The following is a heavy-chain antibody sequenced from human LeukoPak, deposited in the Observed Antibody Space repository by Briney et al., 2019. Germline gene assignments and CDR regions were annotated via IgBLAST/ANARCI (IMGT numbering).Heavy chain of an antibody. CDR2: IYPGDSDT. D-gene: IGHD2-2*01. J-gene: IGHJ4*02. CDR3: ARHMGGGKQLKHFDY. CDR1: GYSFTSYW. Sequence: GESLKISCKGFGYSFTSYWIGWVRQMPGKGLEWMGIIYPGDSDTRYSPSFQGQVTISADKSISTAYLQWSSLKASDTALYYCARHMGGGKQLKHFDYWGQGTLVTVSS. V-gene: IGHV5-51*01.